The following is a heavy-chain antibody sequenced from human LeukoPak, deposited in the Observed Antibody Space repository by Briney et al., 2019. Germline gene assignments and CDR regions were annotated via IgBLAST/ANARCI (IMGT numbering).Heavy chain of an antibody. CDR3: PTAGLHFVAWS. D-gene: IGHD3-3*01. CDR1: GCTFSMSW. V-gene: IGHV3-15*01. Sequence: GGALRLSCAGSGCTFSMSWRSGVGQAGGKGGEGVGRGRSKSEGGATDYAARVKGRFTIERDDSKNTVYLQMTSLKPEAPAVYYCPTAGLHFVAWSWGQGTLVTVSS. CDR2: GRSKSEGGAT. J-gene: IGHJ5*02.